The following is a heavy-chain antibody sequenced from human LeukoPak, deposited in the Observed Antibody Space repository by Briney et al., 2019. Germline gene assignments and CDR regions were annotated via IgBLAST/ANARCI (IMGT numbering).Heavy chain of an antibody. CDR3: AKDLWDSSGSDY. V-gene: IGHV3-7*03. CDR1: GFTFSTFSRSW. Sequence: PGGSLRLSCAASGFTFSTFSRSWISWVRQAPGKGLEWMANIKEDGSQKYYVDSVKGRFTISRDNSKNTLYLQMNSLRAEDTAVYYCAKDLWDSSGSDYWGQGTLVTVSS. J-gene: IGHJ4*02. D-gene: IGHD3-22*01. CDR2: IKEDGSQK.